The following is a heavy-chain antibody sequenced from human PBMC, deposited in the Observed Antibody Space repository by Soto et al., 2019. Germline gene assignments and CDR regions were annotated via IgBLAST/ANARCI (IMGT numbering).Heavy chain of an antibody. CDR2: IYTGGST. J-gene: IGHJ4*02. Sequence: ETLSLTCTVSGGSISGYYWSWIRQPAGKGLEWIGRIYTGGSTNYNPSLKSRVTMSIDTSKNQFSLKLSSVTAADTAVYYCARDHLCASNFVSLGQGTLVTVSS. V-gene: IGHV4-4*07. CDR3: ARDHLCASNFVS. CDR1: GGSISGYY. D-gene: IGHD3-10*02.